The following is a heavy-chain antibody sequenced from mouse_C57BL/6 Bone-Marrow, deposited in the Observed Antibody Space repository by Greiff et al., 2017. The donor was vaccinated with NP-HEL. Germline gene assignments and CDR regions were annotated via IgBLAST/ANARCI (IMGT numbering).Heavy chain of an antibody. J-gene: IGHJ1*03. CDR2: IHPNSGST. CDR1: GYTFTSYW. V-gene: IGHV1-64*01. CDR3: ARRYGHWDFDV. D-gene: IGHD1-1*01. Sequence: QVQLQQPGAELVKPGASVKLSCKASGYTFTSYWMHWVKQRPGQGLEWIGMIHPNSGSTNYNEKFNSKATLTVDKSSSTAYMQLSSLTSEDSAVYYCARRYGHWDFDVWGTGTTVTVAS.